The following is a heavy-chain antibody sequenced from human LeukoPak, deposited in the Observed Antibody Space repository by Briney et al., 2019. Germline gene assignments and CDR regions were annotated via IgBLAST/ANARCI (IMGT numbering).Heavy chain of an antibody. V-gene: IGHV3-33*01. Sequence: GGSLRLSCAASGFTFSSYGMHWVRQAPGKGLEWVAVIWYDGSNKYYADSVKGRFTISRDNSKNTLYLQMNSLRAEDTAVYYCARGTSTDPGIDYWGQGTLVTVSS. CDR1: GFTFSSYG. CDR2: IWYDGSNK. J-gene: IGHJ4*02. CDR3: ARGTSTDPGIDY. D-gene: IGHD3-10*01.